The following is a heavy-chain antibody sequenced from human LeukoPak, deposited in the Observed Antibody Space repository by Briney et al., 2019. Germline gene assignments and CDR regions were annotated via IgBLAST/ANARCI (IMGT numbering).Heavy chain of an antibody. J-gene: IGHJ4*02. V-gene: IGHV3-21*04. CDR1: GFTFSSYS. D-gene: IGHD2/OR15-2a*01. CDR2: ISSSSSYI. Sequence: GGSLRLSCAASGFTFSSYSMNWVRQAPGKGLEWVSCISSSSSYIYYADSVKGRFTISRDNAKNSLYLQIDSLRVEDTAVYYCARSLRSPRYCNDDTCYFDYWGQGTLVTVSS. CDR3: ARSLRSPRYCNDDTCYFDY.